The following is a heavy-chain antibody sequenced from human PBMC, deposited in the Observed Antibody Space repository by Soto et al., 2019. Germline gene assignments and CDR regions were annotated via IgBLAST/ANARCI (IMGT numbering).Heavy chain of an antibody. CDR1: GFTFSDYY. J-gene: IGHJ6*03. CDR2: ISSSGSTI. V-gene: IGHV3-11*01. Sequence: GGSLRLSCAASGFTFSDYYMSWIRQAPGKGLEWVSYISSSGSTIYYAAPVKGRFTISRDDSKNTLYLQMNSLKTEDTAVYYCTTVSYHSGPYYYYYYMDVWGKGTTVTVSS. CDR3: TTVSYHSGPYYYYYYMDV. D-gene: IGHD2-15*01.